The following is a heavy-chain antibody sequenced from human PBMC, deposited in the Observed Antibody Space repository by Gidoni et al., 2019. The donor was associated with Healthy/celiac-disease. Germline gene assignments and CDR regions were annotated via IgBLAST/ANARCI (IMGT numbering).Heavy chain of an antibody. CDR3: AKDRIAAADSYWYFDL. CDR1: GFTFSSYG. D-gene: IGHD6-13*01. Sequence: QVQLVESGGGVVQPGRSLRLSCAASGFTFSSYGMHWVRQAPGKGLEWVAVISYDGSNKYYADSVKGRFTISRDNSKNTLYLQMNSLRAEDTAVYYCAKDRIAAADSYWYFDLWGRGTLVTVSS. V-gene: IGHV3-30*18. CDR2: ISYDGSNK. J-gene: IGHJ2*01.